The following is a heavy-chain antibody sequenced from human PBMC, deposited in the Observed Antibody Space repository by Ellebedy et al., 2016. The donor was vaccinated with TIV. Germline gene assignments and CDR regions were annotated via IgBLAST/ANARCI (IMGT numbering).Heavy chain of an antibody. CDR2: INISGAT. CDR3: ARGIVMATIGYNWFDP. V-gene: IGHV4-34*01. J-gene: IGHJ5*02. D-gene: IGHD5-12*01. Sequence: SQTLSLTCGLSGGSLSGYYWNWIRQAPGKGLEWIGEINISGATNYNPSLKSRVTISIDMSNRLFSLRLKSVTAADAGVYYCARGIVMATIGYNWFDPWGQGTLVTVSS. CDR1: GGSLSGYY.